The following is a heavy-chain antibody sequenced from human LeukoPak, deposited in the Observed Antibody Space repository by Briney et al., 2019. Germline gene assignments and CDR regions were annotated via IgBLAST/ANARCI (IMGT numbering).Heavy chain of an antibody. CDR2: ISGGGGST. CDR3: AKTWGYSSRGIDY. V-gene: IGHV3-23*01. CDR1: GFTFSSYD. Sequence: GGSLRLSCAAPGFTFSSYDMSWVRQAPGKGLEWVSGISGGGGSTYYADSVKGRFTISRDNSKNTLYLQMNSLRAEDTAVYYCAKTWGYSSRGIDYWGQGTLVTVSS. D-gene: IGHD6-13*01. J-gene: IGHJ4*02.